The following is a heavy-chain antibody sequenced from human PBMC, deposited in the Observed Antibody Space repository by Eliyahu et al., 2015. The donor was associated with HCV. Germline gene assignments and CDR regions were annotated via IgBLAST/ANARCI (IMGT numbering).Heavy chain of an antibody. Sequence: EVQLVESGGGLVQPGGSLRLSCAAPGFTFSNSWMTWVRQAPGRGLEWVANIKQDESEKYYLDSVKGRFTISRDNAKNSLYLQMNSLRAEDTAVYYCARLRIAADGGANWFDAWGQGTLVTVSS. CDR1: GFTFSNSW. CDR3: ARLRIAADGGANWFDA. J-gene: IGHJ5*02. V-gene: IGHV3-7*01. CDR2: IKQDESEK. D-gene: IGHD6-13*01.